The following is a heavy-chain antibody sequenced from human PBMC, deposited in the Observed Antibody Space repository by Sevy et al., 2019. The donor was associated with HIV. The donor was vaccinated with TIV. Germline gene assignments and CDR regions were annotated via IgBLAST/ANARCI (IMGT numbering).Heavy chain of an antibody. J-gene: IGHJ5*01. CDR1: GGSITSLY. D-gene: IGHD1-26*01. V-gene: IGHV4-59*08. CDR3: GGDNAWGRGDS. Sequence: SETLSLTCTVSGGSITSLYWNWIRQPPGKGLEWIANIYYNGHINYNPSLKSRVTLSLDTSKNQFSLRLSSVTAADTAMYYCGGDNAWGRGDSWGQGTLVTVSS. CDR2: IYYNGHI.